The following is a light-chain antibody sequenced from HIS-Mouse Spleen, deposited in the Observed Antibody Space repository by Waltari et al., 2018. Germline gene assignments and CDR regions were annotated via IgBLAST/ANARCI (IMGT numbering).Light chain of an antibody. J-gene: IGLJ2*01. V-gene: IGLV3-10*01. CDR3: YSTDSSGNHRV. CDR2: EDS. CDR1: DLPKKH. Sequence: SYELTQPPSVSVSPGQTARITCSGDDLPKKHAYWYQQKSGQAPVLVIYEDSKRPSGIPERFSGSSSGTMATLTISGAQVEDEADYYCYSTDSSGNHRVFGGGTKLTVL.